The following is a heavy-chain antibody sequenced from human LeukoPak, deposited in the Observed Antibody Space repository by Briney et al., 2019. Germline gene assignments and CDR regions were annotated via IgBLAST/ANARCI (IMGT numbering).Heavy chain of an antibody. J-gene: IGHJ5*02. CDR3: ARDAAGYDILTGYGFDP. D-gene: IGHD3-9*01. Sequence: SQTLSLTCAISGDSVSSNSAAWNWIRQSPSRGLEWLGRTYYRSKWYNDYAVSVKSPITINPDTSKNQFSLQLNSVTPEDTAVYYCARDAAGYDILTGYGFDPWGQGTLVTVSS. CDR2: TYYRSKWYN. V-gene: IGHV6-1*01. CDR1: GDSVSSNSAA.